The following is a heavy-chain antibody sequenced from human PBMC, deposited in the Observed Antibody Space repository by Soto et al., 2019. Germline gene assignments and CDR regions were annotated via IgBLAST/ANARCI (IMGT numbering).Heavy chain of an antibody. CDR2: IKQDGSEK. J-gene: IGHJ5*02. V-gene: IGHV3-7*05. Sequence: SGGSLRLSCAASGFTFSSYWMSWVRQAPGKGLEWVANIKQDGSEKYYVDSVKGRFTISRDNAKNSLYLQMNSLRAEDTAVYYCARARGSSWYWFDPWGQGTLVTRLL. CDR3: ARARGSSWYWFDP. CDR1: GFTFSSYW. D-gene: IGHD6-13*01.